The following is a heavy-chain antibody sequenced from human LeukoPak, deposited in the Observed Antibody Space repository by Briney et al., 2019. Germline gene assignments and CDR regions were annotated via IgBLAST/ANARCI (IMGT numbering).Heavy chain of an antibody. Sequence: EGSLRLSCAASGFTFSSYAMSWVRQAPGKGLEWVSAISGSGGSTYYADSVKGRFTISRDNSKNTLYLQMNSLRAEDTAVYYCAKDVPHVLRYFDRSYWGQGTLVTVSS. V-gene: IGHV3-23*01. CDR1: GFTFSSYA. D-gene: IGHD3-9*01. J-gene: IGHJ4*02. CDR3: AKDVPHVLRYFDRSY. CDR2: ISGSGGST.